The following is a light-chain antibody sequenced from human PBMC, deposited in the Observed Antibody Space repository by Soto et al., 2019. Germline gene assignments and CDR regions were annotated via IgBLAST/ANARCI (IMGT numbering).Light chain of an antibody. V-gene: IGLV1-44*01. Sequence: QPVLTQPPSASGTPGQRVTISCSGSSSNIGSNTVNWYQQLPGTAPKLLIYSNNQRPSGVPDRFSGSKSGTSASLAISGLQSEDEADYYCAAWDDSLNGAVFGGGTQLPSS. CDR2: SNN. CDR1: SSNIGSNT. CDR3: AAWDDSLNGAV. J-gene: IGLJ7*01.